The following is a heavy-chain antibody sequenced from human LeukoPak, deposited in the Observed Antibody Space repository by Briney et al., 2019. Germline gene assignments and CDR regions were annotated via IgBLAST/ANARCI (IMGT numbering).Heavy chain of an antibody. CDR1: GFTFSSNG. D-gene: IGHD3-10*01. CDR2: IRYNGNNQ. CDR3: AKDSAFYYIDV. V-gene: IGHV3-30*02. J-gene: IGHJ6*03. Sequence: QAGGSLRLSCVASGFTFSSNGMHWVRQAPGKGLEWVAFIRYNGNNQYYADSVKGRFTISRDNSKNTLYLQMNSLKGDDTAVYYCAKDSAFYYIDVWGKGTTVTVSS.